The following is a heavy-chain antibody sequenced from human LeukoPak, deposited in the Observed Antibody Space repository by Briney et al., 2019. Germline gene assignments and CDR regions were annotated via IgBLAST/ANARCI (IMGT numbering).Heavy chain of an antibody. CDR3: ARDLYGSGEDPSGMDV. D-gene: IGHD3-10*01. Sequence: ASVKVSCKASGYTFTGYYMHWVRQAPGQGLEWVGWINPNSGGTNYAQKFQGWVTMTRDTSISTAYMELSRLRSDDTAVYYCARDLYGSGEDPSGMDVWGKGTTVTVSS. V-gene: IGHV1-2*04. CDR2: INPNSGGT. CDR1: GYTFTGYY. J-gene: IGHJ6*04.